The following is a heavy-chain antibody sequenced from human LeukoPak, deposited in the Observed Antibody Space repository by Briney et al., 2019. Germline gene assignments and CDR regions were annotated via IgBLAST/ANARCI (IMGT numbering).Heavy chain of an antibody. V-gene: IGHV7-4-1*02. D-gene: IGHD3-10*01. CDR3: ARGGSTMVRGGGYYMDV. CDR2: ININTGNP. J-gene: IGHJ6*03. CDR1: GYTFTGYA. Sequence: ASVKVSSKASGYTFTGYAMNSVRQAPGQGGEWMGWININTGNPTYAQGFTGRFVFSLDTSVSTAYLQISSLKAEDTAVYYCARGGSTMVRGGGYYMDVWGKGTTVTVSS.